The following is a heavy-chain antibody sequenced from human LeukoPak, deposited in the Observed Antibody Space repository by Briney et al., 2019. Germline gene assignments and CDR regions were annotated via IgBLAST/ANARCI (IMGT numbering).Heavy chain of an antibody. Sequence: ASVKVSCKASGYTFTGYYMHWVRQAPGQGLEWMGWISAYSGNTNYAQKLQGRVTMTTDTSTSTAYMELSSLRSEDTVVYYCAREFGGPASYYLPSFDYWGQGTLVTVSS. V-gene: IGHV1-18*04. D-gene: IGHD3-10*01. CDR1: GYTFTGYY. CDR2: ISAYSGNT. J-gene: IGHJ4*02. CDR3: AREFGGPASYYLPSFDY.